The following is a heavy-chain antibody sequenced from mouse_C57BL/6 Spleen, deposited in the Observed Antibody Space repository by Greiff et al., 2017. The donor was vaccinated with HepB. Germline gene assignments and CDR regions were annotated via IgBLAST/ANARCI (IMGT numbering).Heavy chain of an antibody. V-gene: IGHV5-16*01. Sequence: EVMLVESEGGLVQPGSSMKLSCTASGFTFSDYYMAWVRQVPEKGLEWVANINYDGSSTYYLDSLKSRFIISRDNAKNILYLQMGSLKSEDTATYYCARDPLYGSSYGYFDVWGTGTTVTVSS. CDR1: GFTFSDYY. CDR3: ARDPLYGSSYGYFDV. D-gene: IGHD1-1*01. J-gene: IGHJ1*03. CDR2: INYDGSST.